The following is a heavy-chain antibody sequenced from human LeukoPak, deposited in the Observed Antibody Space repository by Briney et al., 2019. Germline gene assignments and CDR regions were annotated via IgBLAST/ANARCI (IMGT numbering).Heavy chain of an antibody. J-gene: IGHJ4*02. CDR3: IRGNYYPYYFDS. CDR2: IYHSGST. Sequence: SETLSLTCTVSGYSISSGYYWGWIRQPPGKGLEWIGSIYHSGSTYYNPSLKSRVTISVDTSKNQFSLQLNSATPEDTAVYFCIRGNYYPYYFDSWGQGTLVTVSS. V-gene: IGHV4-38-2*02. CDR1: GYSISSGYY. D-gene: IGHD3-10*01.